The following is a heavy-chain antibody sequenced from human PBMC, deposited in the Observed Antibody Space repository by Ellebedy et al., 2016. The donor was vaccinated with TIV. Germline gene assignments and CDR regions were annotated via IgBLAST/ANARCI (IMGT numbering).Heavy chain of an antibody. Sequence: SETLSLXXTVSGGSISSYYWSWIRQPPGKGLEWIGYIYYSGSTYYNPSLKSRVTISVDTSKNQFSLKLSSVTAADTAVYYCARVNYYYDSSGYQWGYFDYWGQGTLVTVSS. CDR1: GGSISSYY. CDR3: ARVNYYYDSSGYQWGYFDY. J-gene: IGHJ4*02. D-gene: IGHD3-22*01. V-gene: IGHV4-59*12. CDR2: IYYSGST.